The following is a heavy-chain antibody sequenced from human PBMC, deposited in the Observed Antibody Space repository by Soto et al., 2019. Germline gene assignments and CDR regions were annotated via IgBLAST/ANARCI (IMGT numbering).Heavy chain of an antibody. V-gene: IGHV1-58*01. J-gene: IGHJ4*02. Sequence: SVKVFSKASGFTFSMSAVQWERQARGQRLEWIGWIVVGSGNTNYGQKFHERVTINTDMSTIAAYMELRSLRSDDTAVFYGAAAHGGRRCYYFESWDQGTQVTVSS. CDR1: GFTFSMSA. CDR3: AAAHGGRRCYYFES. D-gene: IGHD3-16*01. CDR2: IVVGSGNT.